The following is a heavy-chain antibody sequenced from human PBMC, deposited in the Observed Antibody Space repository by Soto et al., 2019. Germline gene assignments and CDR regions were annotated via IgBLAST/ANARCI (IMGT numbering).Heavy chain of an antibody. CDR1: GFTFSSYP. CDR2: ISASGDNT. CDR3: VKAVYDSSSYYYAY. D-gene: IGHD3-22*01. V-gene: IGHV3-64D*06. Sequence: GGSLRLSCSASGFTFSSYPMHWVRQAPGKGLEYVSAISASGDNTYYADSVKGRFAISRDNSRNTLNLQMSSLRAEDTFVYYCVKAVYDSSSYYYAYWGQGTLVTVSS. J-gene: IGHJ4*02.